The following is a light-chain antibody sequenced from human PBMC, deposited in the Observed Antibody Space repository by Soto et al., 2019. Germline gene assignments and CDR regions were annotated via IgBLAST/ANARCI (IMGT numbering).Light chain of an antibody. Sequence: QSVLTQTPSVSGAPGQRVTISCTGSSSNIGAGYDVHWYQQLPGTTPKLLIYANTNRPSGVPDRFSGSESGTSASLAITGLQAEDEADYYCQSYDSSLSGSVFGGGTKLTVL. V-gene: IGLV1-40*01. CDR2: ANT. CDR3: QSYDSSLSGSV. CDR1: SSNIGAGYD. J-gene: IGLJ3*02.